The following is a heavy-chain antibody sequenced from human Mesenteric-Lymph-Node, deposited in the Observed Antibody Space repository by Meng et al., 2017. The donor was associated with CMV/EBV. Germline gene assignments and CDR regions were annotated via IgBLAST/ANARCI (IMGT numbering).Heavy chain of an antibody. CDR3: NVVIATGFDY. D-gene: IGHD2-21*01. J-gene: IGHJ4*02. CDR1: VGTFSSYT. CDR2: IIPIIGIA. V-gene: IGHV1-69*02. Sequence: SVTVSCKASVGTFSSYTITWVRQAPGQGLEWMGKIIPIIGIANYAQKIQGRVTITADKSTSTAYMELSSLGSEDTAVYYCNVVIATGFDYWGQGTLVTVSS.